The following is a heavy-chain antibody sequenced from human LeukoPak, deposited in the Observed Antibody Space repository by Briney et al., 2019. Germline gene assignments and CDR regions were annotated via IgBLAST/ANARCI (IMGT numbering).Heavy chain of an antibody. CDR2: IYSGGST. D-gene: IGHD3-10*01. CDR1: GLTISNNF. Sequence: GGSLRLSCAASGLTISNNFMGWVRQAPGKGLEWVSLIYSGGSTYSADSVKGRYTISRDNSKNTLHLQMNSLRAEDTAVYYCARDTDYYGSGRHGYFDHWGQGTLVTVSS. V-gene: IGHV3-66*01. J-gene: IGHJ1*01. CDR3: ARDTDYYGSGRHGYFDH.